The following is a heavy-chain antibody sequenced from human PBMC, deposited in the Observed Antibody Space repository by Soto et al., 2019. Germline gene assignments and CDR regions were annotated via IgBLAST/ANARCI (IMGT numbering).Heavy chain of an antibody. D-gene: IGHD4-4*01. CDR3: TRRVRSTGLLDY. Sequence: QLQLRESGPGLVKPSETLSLTCTVSGNSISGTSSFWAWIRQPPGKNLEWIGSVYYTGSTYYNSSLKSRGSISIDTSKNPFSLSLNSVTAADTAVYYCTRRVRSTGLLDYWGQGDLVTVSS. J-gene: IGHJ4*02. V-gene: IGHV4-39*01. CDR2: VYYTGST. CDR1: GNSISGTSSF.